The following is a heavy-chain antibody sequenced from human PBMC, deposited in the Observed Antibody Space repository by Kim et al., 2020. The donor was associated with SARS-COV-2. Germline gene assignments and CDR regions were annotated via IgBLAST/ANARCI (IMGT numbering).Heavy chain of an antibody. D-gene: IGHD3-9*01. Sequence: GGSLRLSCADSGFTFSIYAMSWVRQAPGRGLEWVSAISDTGGTTYYADSVKGRFTISRDNSKNTLYLQMNSLRAEDTAVYYCARADFDLLYGFYPWGQ. CDR1: GFTFSIYA. CDR2: ISDTGGTT. CDR3: ARADFDLLYGFYP. J-gene: IGHJ5*02. V-gene: IGHV3-23*01.